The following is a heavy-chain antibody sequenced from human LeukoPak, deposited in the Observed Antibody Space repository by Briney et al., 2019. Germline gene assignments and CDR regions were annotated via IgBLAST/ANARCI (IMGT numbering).Heavy chain of an antibody. CDR3: ARSVQKRLPPLGY. V-gene: IGHV1-8*03. J-gene: IGHJ4*02. D-gene: IGHD1-26*01. Sequence: ASVKVSCKASGYTFTSYDINWVRQATGQGLEWMGWMNPNSGNTGYAQKFQGRVTITRNTSISTAYMELSSLRSEDTAVYYCARSVQKRLPPLGYWGQGTLVTVSS. CDR1: GYTFTSYD. CDR2: MNPNSGNT.